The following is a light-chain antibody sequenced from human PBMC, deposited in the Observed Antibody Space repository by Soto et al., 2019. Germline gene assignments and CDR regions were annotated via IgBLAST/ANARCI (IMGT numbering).Light chain of an antibody. CDR1: QSISSY. CDR2: AAS. J-gene: IGKJ1*01. V-gene: IGKV1-16*01. CDR3: QQYNSYSQT. Sequence: DIQMTQSPSSLSASVEDRAAITSRASQSISSYLTWYQQKPGKALKLLIYAASSLQSGVPSRFSGSGSGTEFTITISSLQPDDFATYYCQQYNSYSQTFGQGTKVDIK.